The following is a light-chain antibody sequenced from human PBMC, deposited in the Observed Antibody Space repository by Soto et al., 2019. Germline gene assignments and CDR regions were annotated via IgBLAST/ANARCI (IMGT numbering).Light chain of an antibody. Sequence: DIQMTQSPSSLSASLGDTISITCRSFQTIANSLNWYQQRPGKAPKLLIYDASNLETGIPSRFSGSGSGTNFSLTITSLQPEDIATYYCQQYENLPLTFGGGTKVDI. CDR1: QTIANS. CDR3: QQYENLPLT. V-gene: IGKV1-33*01. J-gene: IGKJ4*01. CDR2: DAS.